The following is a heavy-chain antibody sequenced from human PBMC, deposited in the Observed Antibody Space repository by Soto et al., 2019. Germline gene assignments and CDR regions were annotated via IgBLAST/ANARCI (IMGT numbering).Heavy chain of an antibody. Sequence: XVSLRLSCAASGFTFSSYEMTWVRQAPGKGLEWVSYISSSGSTIYYADSVKGRFTISRDNAKNSLYLQMNSLRAEDTAVYYCARGRLLAAAGTYSYYGMDVWGQGTTVTVSS. D-gene: IGHD6-13*01. J-gene: IGHJ6*02. CDR3: ARGRLLAAAGTYSYYGMDV. CDR2: ISSSGSTI. V-gene: IGHV3-48*03. CDR1: GFTFSSYE.